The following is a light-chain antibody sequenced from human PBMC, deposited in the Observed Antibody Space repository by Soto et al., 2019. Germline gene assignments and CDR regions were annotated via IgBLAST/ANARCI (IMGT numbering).Light chain of an antibody. Sequence: DIVMTQSPDSLAVSLGERATINCKYSQSVLYSSNNKNYLAWYQQKPGQPPKLLIYWASTRESGVPDRFSGSGSGTDFTRTISSLQAEDVAVYYCQQYYSTPVTFGGGTKVEIK. CDR2: WAS. CDR1: QSVLYSSNNKNY. V-gene: IGKV4-1*01. J-gene: IGKJ4*01. CDR3: QQYYSTPVT.